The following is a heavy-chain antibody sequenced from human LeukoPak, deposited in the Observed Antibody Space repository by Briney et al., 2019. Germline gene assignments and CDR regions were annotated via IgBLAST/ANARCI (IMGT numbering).Heavy chain of an antibody. J-gene: IGHJ4*02. CDR3: ARNSAYSSSSGVNY. V-gene: IGHV4-34*01. Sequence: PSETLSLTCAVYGGSFSGYYWSWLRQPPGKGLEWIGEINHSGSTNYNPSLKSRVTISVDTSKNQFSLKLSSVTAADTAVYYCARNSAYSSSSGVNYWGQGTLVTVSS. CDR2: INHSGST. CDR1: GGSFSGYY. D-gene: IGHD6-6*01.